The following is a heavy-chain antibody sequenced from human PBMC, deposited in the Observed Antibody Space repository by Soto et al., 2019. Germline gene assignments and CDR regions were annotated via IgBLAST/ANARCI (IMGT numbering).Heavy chain of an antibody. Sequence: QVQLVESGGGVVQPGRSLRLSCAASGFTFSSYAMHWVRQAPGKGLEWVAVISYDGSNKYYADSVKGRFTISRDNSKNTLYLQMNSLRAEDTAVYYCARDGQWLDPWDGMDVWGQWTTVAVSS. CDR3: ARDGQWLDPWDGMDV. J-gene: IGHJ6*02. D-gene: IGHD6-19*01. CDR2: ISYDGSNK. V-gene: IGHV3-30-3*01. CDR1: GFTFSSYA.